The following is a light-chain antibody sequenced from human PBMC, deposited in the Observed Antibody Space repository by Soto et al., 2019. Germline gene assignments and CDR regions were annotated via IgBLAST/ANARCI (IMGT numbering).Light chain of an antibody. CDR2: GAS. V-gene: IGKV3-15*01. CDR3: QQYNNWPRT. Sequence: EIVMTQSPATLSVSPGERATLSCRASQSVSSNLAWYQQKPGQAPRLLIYGASTRATGIPARFSGSGSGTDFTHTISSLQSEDFALSYCQQYNNWPRTFGQGTKVEIK. J-gene: IGKJ1*01. CDR1: QSVSSN.